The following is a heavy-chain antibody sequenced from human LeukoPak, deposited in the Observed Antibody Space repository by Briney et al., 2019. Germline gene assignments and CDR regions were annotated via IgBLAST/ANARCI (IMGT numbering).Heavy chain of an antibody. CDR1: GFTVSSNY. CDR2: IYSGGST. V-gene: IGHV3-66*01. Sequence: PGGSLRLSCAASGFTVSSNYMSWVRQAPGKGLEWVSVIYSGGSTYYADSVKGRFTISRDNSKNTLYLQMNSLGAEDTAVYYCARDRKWELYSSGQTYYYYYMDVWGKGTTVTISS. J-gene: IGHJ6*03. D-gene: IGHD6-19*01. CDR3: ARDRKWELYSSGQTYYYYYMDV.